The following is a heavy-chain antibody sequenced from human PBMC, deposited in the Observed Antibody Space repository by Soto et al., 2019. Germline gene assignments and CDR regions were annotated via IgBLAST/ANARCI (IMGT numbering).Heavy chain of an antibody. CDR1: GFTFRRHG. J-gene: IGHJ5*02. D-gene: IGHD2-8*02. CDR3: ARWSNHKVVDP. V-gene: IGHV3-33*03. CDR2: IWYDGSEQ. Sequence: QAQLVESGGGVVQPGMSLRLSCEGSGFTFRRHGMHWVRQSPGKGLEWLAVIWYDGSEQYYADSVKGRFTISRDNSKNMLYLQLNTLTVEDTAVYYCARWSNHKVVDPWGQGTMVTVS.